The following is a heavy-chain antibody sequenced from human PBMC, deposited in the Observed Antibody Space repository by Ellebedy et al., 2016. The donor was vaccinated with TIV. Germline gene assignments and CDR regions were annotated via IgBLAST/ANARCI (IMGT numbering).Heavy chain of an antibody. CDR2: VSGSGGST. J-gene: IGHJ3*02. CDR3: ARHPPLVDTVTTKGAFDI. Sequence: GESLKISCAASGFSFSNAWMSWVRQAPGKGLEWVSGVSGSGGSTYYADSVKGRLTISRDNSKNTLYLQMNSLRAEDTAVYYCARHPPLVDTVTTKGAFDIWGQGTMVTVSS. CDR1: GFSFSNAW. D-gene: IGHD4-17*01. V-gene: IGHV3-23*01.